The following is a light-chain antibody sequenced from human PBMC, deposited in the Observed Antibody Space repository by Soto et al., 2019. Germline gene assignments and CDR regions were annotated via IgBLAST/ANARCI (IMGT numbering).Light chain of an antibody. J-gene: IGKJ5*01. CDR1: QDINTY. CDR3: QQYRTSRIT. V-gene: IGKV1-33*01. CDR2: DAS. Sequence: DILLTQSPSSLSLSVGDRVTITCQTSQDINTYLNWYQQKPGGAPKLLIYDASNLETGVASTFSGSGSGTHFTFTISSLQPEDFGTYYCQQYRTSRITFGQGTRLELK.